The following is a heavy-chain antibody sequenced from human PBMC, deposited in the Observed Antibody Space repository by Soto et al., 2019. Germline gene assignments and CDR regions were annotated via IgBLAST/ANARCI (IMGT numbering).Heavy chain of an antibody. CDR2: IIPIFGTA. CDR3: ARDKHGYSPNLGXDV. CDR1: GGTFSSYA. Sequence: SVKVSCKVSGGTFSSYAISWVRQAPGQGLEWMGGIIPIFGTANYAQKFQGRVTITADESTSTAYMELSSLRSEDTAVYYCARDKHGYSPNLGXDVWGQGTTVTVS. D-gene: IGHD5-18*01. V-gene: IGHV1-69*13. J-gene: IGHJ6*02.